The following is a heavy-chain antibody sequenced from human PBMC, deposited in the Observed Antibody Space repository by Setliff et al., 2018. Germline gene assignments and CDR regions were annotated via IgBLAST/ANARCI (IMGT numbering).Heavy chain of an antibody. D-gene: IGHD3-3*01. V-gene: IGHV3-74*01. CDR2: IKDDGSIT. Sequence: GSLRLSCAASGFTFGSHWMHWVRQAPGKGLVWVSRIKDDGSITSYADSVKGRFTISRDNAKNSLYLQMNSLRAEDTAVYYCARGGRFAHYMDVWGKGTTVTVSS. CDR1: GFTFGSHW. CDR3: ARGGRFAHYMDV. J-gene: IGHJ6*03.